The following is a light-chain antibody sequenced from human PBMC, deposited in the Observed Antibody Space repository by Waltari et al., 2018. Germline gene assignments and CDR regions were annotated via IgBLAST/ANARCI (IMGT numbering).Light chain of an antibody. CDR3: QLWDSVTDHVV. J-gene: IGKJ4*01. V-gene: IGKV4-1*01. CDR1: QSVLYRSANKNY. CDR2: PDR. Sequence: DIVMTQSPDSLAVSLGERATINCKSSQSVLYRSANKNYLGWYQQKPGQAPTLVVSPDRLRPSGIPERFSGSNSGNTATLTISRVDAGDEADYYCQLWDSVTDHVVFGGGTK.